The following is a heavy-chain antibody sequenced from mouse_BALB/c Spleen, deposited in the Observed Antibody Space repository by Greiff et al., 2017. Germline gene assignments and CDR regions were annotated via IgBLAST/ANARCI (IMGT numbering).Heavy chain of an antibody. Sequence: EVKVVESGGGLVKPGGSLKLSCAASGFTFSSYAMSWVRQTPEKRLEWVATISSGGSYTYYPDSVKGRFTISRDNAKNTLYLQMSSLRSEDTAMYYCARLRNGDFDYWGQGTTLTVSS. CDR1: GFTFSSYA. V-gene: IGHV5-9-3*01. J-gene: IGHJ2*01. CDR3: ARLRNGDFDY. CDR2: ISSGGSYT.